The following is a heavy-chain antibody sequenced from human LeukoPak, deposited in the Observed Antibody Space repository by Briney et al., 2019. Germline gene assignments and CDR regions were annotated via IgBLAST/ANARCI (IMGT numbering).Heavy chain of an antibody. CDR3: AKATRNHDILTGQAYGMDV. Sequence: KPGWSLRLSCAASGFTFSSYRMNWVRQAPGKGLEWVSSIRSINYIYYTDSVKGRFTISRDNAKNSLYLQMNSLRAEDTAIYYCAKATRNHDILTGQAYGMDVWGKGTTVTVSS. D-gene: IGHD3-9*01. J-gene: IGHJ6*04. V-gene: IGHV3-21*01. CDR2: IRSINYI. CDR1: GFTFSSYR.